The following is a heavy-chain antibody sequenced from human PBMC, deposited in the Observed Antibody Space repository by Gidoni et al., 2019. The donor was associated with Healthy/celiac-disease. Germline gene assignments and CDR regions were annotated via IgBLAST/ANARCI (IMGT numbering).Heavy chain of an antibody. V-gene: IGHV3-33*01. J-gene: IGHJ4*02. Sequence: QVQLVESGGGVVQPGRSLRLSCAASGFTFSSYGMHWVRQAPGKGLEWVAVIWYDGSNKYYADSVKGRFTISRDNSKNTLYLQMNSLRAEDTAVYYCARGQRYSYLVDYWGQGTLVTVSS. CDR2: IWYDGSNK. D-gene: IGHD5-18*01. CDR1: GFTFSSYG. CDR3: ARGQRYSYLVDY.